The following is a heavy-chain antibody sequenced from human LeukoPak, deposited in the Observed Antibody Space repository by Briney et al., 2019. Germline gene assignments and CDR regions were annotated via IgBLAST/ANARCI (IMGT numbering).Heavy chain of an antibody. CDR3: ARGRRELKYAPDY. Sequence: PSETLSPTCTVSGGSISSHYWSWIRQPPGKGLEWIGYIYYSGSTNYNPSLKSRVIISVDTSKNQFSLKLSSVTAADTAVYYCARGRRELKYAPDYWGQGTLVTVSS. CDR1: GGSISSHY. J-gene: IGHJ4*02. V-gene: IGHV4-59*11. D-gene: IGHD2-2*01. CDR2: IYYSGST.